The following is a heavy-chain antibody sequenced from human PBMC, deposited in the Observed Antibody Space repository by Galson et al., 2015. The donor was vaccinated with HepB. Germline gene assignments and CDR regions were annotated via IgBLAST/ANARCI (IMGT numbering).Heavy chain of an antibody. CDR3: ARELVWSSFPGYYYYYMDV. CDR1: GYTFTGYY. D-gene: IGHD3-3*01. Sequence: SVKVSCKASGYTFTGYYIHWVRQAPGQGLEWVGRINPNSGDTNYAQKFQGRVAMTRDTSITTAYMELSRLRSDDTAVYYCARELVWSSFPGYYYYYMDVWGKGTTVTVSS. V-gene: IGHV1-2*06. J-gene: IGHJ6*03. CDR2: INPNSGDT.